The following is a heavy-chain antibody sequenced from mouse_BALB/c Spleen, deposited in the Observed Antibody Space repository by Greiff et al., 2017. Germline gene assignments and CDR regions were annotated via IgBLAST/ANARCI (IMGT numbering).Heavy chain of an antibody. J-gene: IGHJ2*01. CDR3: ARENGLDY. CDR2: IYPGDGDT. V-gene: IGHV1-80*01. CDR1: GFNIKDYY. Sequence: QVQLQQSGAELVRSGASVKLSCTASGFNIKDYYMHWVKQRPEQGLEWIGQIYPGDGDTNYNGKFKGKATLTADKSSSTAYMQLSSLTSEDSAVYFCARENGLDYWGQGTTLTVSS. D-gene: IGHD1-1*01.